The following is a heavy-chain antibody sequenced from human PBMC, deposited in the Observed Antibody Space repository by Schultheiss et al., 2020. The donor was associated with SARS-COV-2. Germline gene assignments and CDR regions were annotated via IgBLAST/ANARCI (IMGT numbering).Heavy chain of an antibody. D-gene: IGHD3-22*01. J-gene: IGHJ3*02. V-gene: IGHV4-59*12. CDR3: ARDRYYDNSGYDAFDI. Sequence: GSLRLSCAASGFTFSTYAMSWVRQAPGKGLEWIGYIYYSGSTYYNPSLKSRVTISVDRSKNQFSLKLSSVTAADTAVYYCARDRYYDNSGYDAFDIWGQGTVVTVSS. CDR2: IYYSGST. CDR1: GFTFSTYA.